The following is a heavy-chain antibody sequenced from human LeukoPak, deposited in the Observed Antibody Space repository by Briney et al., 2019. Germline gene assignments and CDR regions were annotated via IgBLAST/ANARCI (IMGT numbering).Heavy chain of an antibody. Sequence: GGSLRLSCAASGFTVSGNYMSWVHQAPGKGLEWVSVIYSGGNTYYADSVKGRFTISRDDSENTLYFQMNNLRAEDTAVYYCATRVSTSRSFEYWGQGTLVTVSS. J-gene: IGHJ4*02. CDR1: GFTVSGNY. CDR2: IYSGGNT. CDR3: ATRVSTSRSFEY. V-gene: IGHV3-53*01.